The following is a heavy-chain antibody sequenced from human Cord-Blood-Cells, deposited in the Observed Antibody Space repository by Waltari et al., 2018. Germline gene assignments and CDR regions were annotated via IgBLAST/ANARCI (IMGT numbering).Heavy chain of an antibody. D-gene: IGHD3-22*01. CDR1: GYTFTGYY. Sequence: QVQLVQSGAEVKKPGASVKVSCKASGYTFTGYYMHWVRQAPGQGLEWMGWINPNSGGTNYAQKFKGRVTMTRETSISTAYMELSRLRSDDTAVYYCARPNSSGYYDAFDIWGQGTMVTVSS. J-gene: IGHJ3*02. CDR2: INPNSGGT. CDR3: ARPNSSGYYDAFDI. V-gene: IGHV1-2*02.